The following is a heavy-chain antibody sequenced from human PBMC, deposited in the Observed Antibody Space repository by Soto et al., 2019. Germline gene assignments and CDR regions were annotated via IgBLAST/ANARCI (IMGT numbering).Heavy chain of an antibody. J-gene: IGHJ4*02. Sequence: GGSLRLSCAASGFTVSSNYMSWVRQAPGKGLEWVSVIYSGGSTFYADSVRGRFTISRDNSKNTLYLQMNSLRVEDTAVYYCARAFGGSYDYWGQGTLVTVS. D-gene: IGHD1-26*01. CDR2: IYSGGST. CDR1: GFTVSSNY. CDR3: ARAFGGSYDY. V-gene: IGHV3-53*01.